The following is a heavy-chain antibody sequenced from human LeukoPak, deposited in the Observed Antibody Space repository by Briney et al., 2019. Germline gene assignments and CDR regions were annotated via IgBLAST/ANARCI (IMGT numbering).Heavy chain of an antibody. D-gene: IGHD4-17*01. Sequence: PGGFLRLSCAASGFNFSDDWMSWVRQAPGKGLEWVGHIKSKTAGGTTDYAEPVKGKFSISRDDSKDTVSLEMNSLKTEDTAVYYCVTEYYGAYNYWGRGTLVTVSS. CDR2: IKSKTAGGTT. V-gene: IGHV3-15*05. J-gene: IGHJ4*02. CDR3: VTEYYGAYNY. CDR1: GFNFSDDW.